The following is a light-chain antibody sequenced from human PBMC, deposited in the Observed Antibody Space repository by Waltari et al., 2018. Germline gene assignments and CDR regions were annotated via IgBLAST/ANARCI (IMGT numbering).Light chain of an antibody. CDR2: SNN. Sequence: QSVLTQPPSVSGTPGQRVSFSCSGSSSNIGSKSVNWYQQVPGTAPKLLIYSNNQRPSGSPGRFSGSKSGPSASLAISGLQSEDEADYYCATWDDSLNGLFGGGTRLTVL. J-gene: IGLJ2*01. CDR3: ATWDDSLNGL. V-gene: IGLV1-44*01. CDR1: SSNIGSKS.